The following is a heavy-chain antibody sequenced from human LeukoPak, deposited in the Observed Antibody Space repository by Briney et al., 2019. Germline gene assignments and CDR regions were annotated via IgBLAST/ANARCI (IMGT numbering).Heavy chain of an antibody. CDR1: GFTFSSYW. V-gene: IGHV3-7*03. D-gene: IGHD3-16*01. J-gene: IGHJ4*02. CDR3: ALSSTARGGDDY. Sequence: GGSLRLSCAASGFTFSSYWMSWVRQAPGKGLEWVANIKQDESEKYYVDSVKGRFTISRDNAKNSLYLQMNSLRVEDTGIYYCALSSTARGGDDYRGQGTLVTVSS. CDR2: IKQDESEK.